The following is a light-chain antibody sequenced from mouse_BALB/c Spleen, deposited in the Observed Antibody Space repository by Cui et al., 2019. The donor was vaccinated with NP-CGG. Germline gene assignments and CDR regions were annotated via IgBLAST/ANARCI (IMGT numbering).Light chain of an antibody. CDR2: GSN. CDR3: ALWYSNHWV. CDR1: TGAVTTTNY. Sequence: QDVVTQDYTPTTSPDVTVTPTCCTSTGAVTTTNYANWVQENPDQLVTGLIGGSNNRAPGVPARFSGSLMGDKAALIITGVQTEDEEINFCALWYSNHWVFGGGTKLTVL. V-gene: IGLV1*01. J-gene: IGLJ1*01.